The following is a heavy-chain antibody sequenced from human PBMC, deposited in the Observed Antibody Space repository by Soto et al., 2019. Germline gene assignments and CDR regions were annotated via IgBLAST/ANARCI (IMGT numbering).Heavy chain of an antibody. D-gene: IGHD1-26*01. CDR3: AHSSARNSQRD. CDR1: GFSLSTSGVG. Sequence: QITLKESGPTLVKPTQTLTLTCTFSGFSLSTSGVGVGWIRQPPGKALEWLALIYWDDDKRYSPSLKSRLTTTKDTPKNQMFLTKTNMDPVYTATYYCAHSSARNSQRDWGHRTPVTLSS. J-gene: IGHJ4*01. CDR2: IYWDDDK. V-gene: IGHV2-5*02.